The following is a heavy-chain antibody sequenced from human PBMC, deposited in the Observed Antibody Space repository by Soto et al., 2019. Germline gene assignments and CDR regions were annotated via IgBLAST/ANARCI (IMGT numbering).Heavy chain of an antibody. CDR1: GFTFSSYA. CDR3: ASDSGYDVDAFDI. CDR2: ISYDGSNK. D-gene: IGHD5-12*01. V-gene: IGHV3-30-3*01. Sequence: LRLSCAASGFTFSSYAMHWVRQAPGKGLEWVAVISYDGSNKYYADSVKGRFTISRDNSRNTLYLQMNSLRAEDTAVYYCASDSGYDVDAFDIWGQGTMVTVSS. J-gene: IGHJ3*02.